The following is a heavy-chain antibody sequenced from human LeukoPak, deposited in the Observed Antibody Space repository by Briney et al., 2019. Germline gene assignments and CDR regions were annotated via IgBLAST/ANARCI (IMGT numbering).Heavy chain of an antibody. CDR2: INPKTGIT. D-gene: IGHD3-10*01. CDR3: VKGDYYGSGTIIVL. Sequence: ASVKVSCKASGYTFIDSFIHWVRQAPGQGLEWMGWINPKTGITDYAQKFQGRVTMTRDTSISTAYMELTSLRSDDTAVYYCVKGDYYGSGTIIVLWGQGTLVTVSS. CDR1: GYTFIDSF. J-gene: IGHJ4*02. V-gene: IGHV1-2*02.